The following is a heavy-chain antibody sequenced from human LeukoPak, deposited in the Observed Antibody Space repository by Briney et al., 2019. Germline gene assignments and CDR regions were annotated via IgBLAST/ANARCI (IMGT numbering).Heavy chain of an antibody. CDR2: MNPNSGNT. CDR1: GYTFTSYD. Sequence: GASVTVSCTASGYTFTSYDINWVRQATGQGLEWMGWMNPNSGNTGYAQKFQGRVTMTRNTSISTAYMELSSLRSEDTAVYYCATHIASDDFWSGYQSFYFDYWGQGTLVTVSS. J-gene: IGHJ4*02. V-gene: IGHV1-8*01. CDR3: ATHIASDDFWSGYQSFYFDY. D-gene: IGHD3-3*01.